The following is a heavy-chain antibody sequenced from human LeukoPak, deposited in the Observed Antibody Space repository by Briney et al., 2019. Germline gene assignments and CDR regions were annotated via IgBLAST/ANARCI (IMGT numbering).Heavy chain of an antibody. CDR3: ARGGIYSSGWYNWFDP. Sequence: SETLSLTCAVYGGSFSGYYWSWIRQPPGKGLEWIGEINHSGSTNYNPSLKSRVTISVDTSKNQFSLKLSSVTAADTAVYYCARGGIYSSGWYNWFDPWGQGTLVTVSS. V-gene: IGHV4-34*01. CDR2: INHSGST. J-gene: IGHJ5*02. CDR1: GGSFSGYY. D-gene: IGHD3-22*01.